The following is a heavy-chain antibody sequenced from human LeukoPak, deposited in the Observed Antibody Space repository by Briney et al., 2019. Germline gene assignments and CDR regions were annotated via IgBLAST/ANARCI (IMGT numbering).Heavy chain of an antibody. CDR3: AKASASGWTVGYYFDY. J-gene: IGHJ4*02. CDR1: GFTFSNYA. V-gene: IGHV3-23*01. Sequence: PGGSLRLSCAASGFTFSNYAMSWVRQAPGRGLEWVSAISGSGDYTNYADSVKGRFTISRDNSKNTLYLQMNSLRAEDTAVYYCAKASASGWTVGYYFDYWGQGTLVTASS. D-gene: IGHD6-19*01. CDR2: ISGSGDYT.